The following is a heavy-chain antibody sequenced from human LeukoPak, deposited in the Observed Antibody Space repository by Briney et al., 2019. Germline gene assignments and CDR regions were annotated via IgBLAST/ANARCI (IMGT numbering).Heavy chain of an antibody. CDR2: IIPIFGTA. CDR3: ARPLRSGYYYNAFDI. V-gene: IGHV1-69*05. Sequence: SVKVSCKASGGTFSSYAISWVRQAPGQGLEWMGRIIPIFGTANYAQKFQGRVTITTDESTSTAYMELGSLRSEDTAVYYCARPLRSGYYYNAFDIWGQGTMVTVSS. J-gene: IGHJ3*02. CDR1: GGTFSSYA. D-gene: IGHD3-22*01.